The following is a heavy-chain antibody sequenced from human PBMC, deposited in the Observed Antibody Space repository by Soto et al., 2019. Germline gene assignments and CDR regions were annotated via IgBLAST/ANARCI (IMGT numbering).Heavy chain of an antibody. J-gene: IGHJ5*02. D-gene: IGHD6-13*01. CDR3: ARDGGSSWYNWFDP. CDR2: IYYSGST. V-gene: IGHV4-59*01. Sequence: PSETLSLTCTVSGGSISSYYWSWIRQPPGKGLEWIGYIYYSGSTNYNPSLKSRVTISVDTSKNQFSLKLSSVTAADTAVYYRARDGGSSWYNWFDPWGQGTLVTVSS. CDR1: GGSISSYY.